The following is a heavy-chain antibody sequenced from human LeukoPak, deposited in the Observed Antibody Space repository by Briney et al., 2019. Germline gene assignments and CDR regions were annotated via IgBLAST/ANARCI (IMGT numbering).Heavy chain of an antibody. V-gene: IGHV4-4*07. J-gene: IGHJ6*03. D-gene: IGHD2-2*01. Sequence: PSETLSLTCTVSGGSISSYYWSWIRQPAGKGPEWIGRMYSSGSTSYNPSLKSRVTISVDTSKNQFSLKVSSVTAADTAVYYCASGPVVPAFQDYYYYMDVWGKGTTVTVSS. CDR1: GGSISSYY. CDR2: MYSSGST. CDR3: ASGPVVPAFQDYYYYMDV.